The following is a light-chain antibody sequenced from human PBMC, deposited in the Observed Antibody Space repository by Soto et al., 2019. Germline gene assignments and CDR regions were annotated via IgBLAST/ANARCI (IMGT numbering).Light chain of an antibody. V-gene: IGKV3-11*01. CDR3: QQRINWPLT. CDR1: QSISSH. Sequence: EIVLTQSPATLSLSPGERATLSCRASQSISSHLAWYQQKPGQAPRLLIYGASNRATGTPARFSGRGSGTDFTLTISSLEPEDFAVYYCQQRINWPLTFGGGTKVEIK. CDR2: GAS. J-gene: IGKJ4*01.